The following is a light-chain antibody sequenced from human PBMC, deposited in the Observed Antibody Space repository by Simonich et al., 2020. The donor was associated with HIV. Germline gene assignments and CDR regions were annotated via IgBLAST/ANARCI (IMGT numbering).Light chain of an antibody. Sequence: DIQLTQSPSSVSASVGDRVTINCRASQGINNWLAWYQQKPGKAPKFLIYAASSLQSGVPSRFSGSGSGTDFTLTISSLQPEDFATYYCQQANSFLGITFGQGTRLEIK. CDR3: QQANSFLGIT. CDR2: AAS. J-gene: IGKJ5*01. V-gene: IGKV1-12*01. CDR1: QGINNW.